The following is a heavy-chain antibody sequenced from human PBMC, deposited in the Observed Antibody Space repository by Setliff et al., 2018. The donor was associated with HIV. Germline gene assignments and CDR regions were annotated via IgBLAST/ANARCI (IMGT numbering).Heavy chain of an antibody. CDR2: IKQDGSEK. CDR3: ARLLRGGGDYFDY. V-gene: IGHV3-7*02. J-gene: IGHJ4*02. CDR1: GFTFSSYW. D-gene: IGHD3-10*01. Sequence: GGSLRLSCAASGFTFSSYWMSWVRQAPGKGLEWVANIKQDGSEKYYVDSVKGRFTISRDNAKNSLFLQMNRLRAEDTAIYYCARLLRGGGDYFDYWGQGTLVTVSS.